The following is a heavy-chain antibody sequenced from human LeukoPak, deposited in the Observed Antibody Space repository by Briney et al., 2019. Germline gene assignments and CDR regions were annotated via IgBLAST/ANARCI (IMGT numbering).Heavy chain of an antibody. V-gene: IGHV3-30-3*01. CDR1: GFTFSSYA. J-gene: IGHJ4*02. Sequence: GRSLRLSCAASGFTFSSYAVHWVRQAPGKGLEWVAVISYDGSNKYYADSVKGRFTISRDNSKNTLYLQMNSLRAEDTAVYYCARALARYCSSTSCYKGSLGYWGQGTLVTVSS. D-gene: IGHD2-2*02. CDR3: ARALARYCSSTSCYKGSLGY. CDR2: ISYDGSNK.